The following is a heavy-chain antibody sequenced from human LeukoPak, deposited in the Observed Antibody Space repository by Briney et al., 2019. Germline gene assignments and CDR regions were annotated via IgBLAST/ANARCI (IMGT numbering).Heavy chain of an antibody. CDR2: ISGSGGST. J-gene: IGHJ4*02. CDR3: ARLLIPGYYFDY. V-gene: IGHV3-20*04. D-gene: IGHD2-15*01. Sequence: PGGTLRLSCAASGFTFSSYGMSWVRQAPGKGLEWVSAISGSGGSTGYADSVKGRFTISRDNAKNSLYLQMNSLRAEDTALYYCARLLIPGYYFDYWGQGTLVTVSS. CDR1: GFTFSSYG.